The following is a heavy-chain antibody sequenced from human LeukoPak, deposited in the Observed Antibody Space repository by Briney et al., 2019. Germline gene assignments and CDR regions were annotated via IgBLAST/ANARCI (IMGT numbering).Heavy chain of an antibody. Sequence: GRSLRLSCEASGSTFSSYGMHWVRQAPGKGQEWVAVIWYDGSNENYADSVKGRFTISRDNSKNTLYLQMNSLRVEDTAVYYCARERYSASFDSWGQGTLVTVSS. V-gene: IGHV3-33*01. CDR2: IWYDGSNE. D-gene: IGHD6-13*01. J-gene: IGHJ4*02. CDR1: GSTFSSYG. CDR3: ARERYSASFDS.